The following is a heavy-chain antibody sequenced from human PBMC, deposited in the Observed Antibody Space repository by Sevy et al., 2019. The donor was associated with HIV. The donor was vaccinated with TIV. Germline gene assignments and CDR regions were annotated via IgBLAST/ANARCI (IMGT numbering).Heavy chain of an antibody. Sequence: GGSLRLSCAASGLNVSDYFMSWIRQAPGKRPEWVSYISSSGTIIHYADSVKGRFTISRDNAKNSLYLQMNSLRAEDTAIYYCARDLASGSFFSLYFDYWGQGTLVTVSS. CDR1: GLNVSDYF. CDR3: ARDLASGSFFSLYFDY. D-gene: IGHD3-10*01. V-gene: IGHV3-11*01. CDR2: ISSSGTII. J-gene: IGHJ4*02.